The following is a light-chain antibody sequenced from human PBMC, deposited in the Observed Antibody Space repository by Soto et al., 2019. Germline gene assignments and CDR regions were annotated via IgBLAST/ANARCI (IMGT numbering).Light chain of an antibody. CDR3: ASDADSKYV. CDR1: SSDVGGYNY. J-gene: IGLJ1*01. Sequence: QSALTQPPSASGSPGQSVTISCTGTSSDVGGYNYVSWYQQHPGKAPKLTIYEVTKRPSGVPDRFSGSKSGNTASLTVSGLQAEDEADYYCASDADSKYVLGTGTKLTVL. CDR2: EVT. V-gene: IGLV2-8*01.